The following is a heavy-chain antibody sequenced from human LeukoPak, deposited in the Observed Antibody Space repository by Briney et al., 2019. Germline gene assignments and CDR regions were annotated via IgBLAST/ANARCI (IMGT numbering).Heavy chain of an antibody. Sequence: PGGSLRLSCVASGFTFSTYRMHWVRQVPGKGLVWVSHVKSDGSSATYGDSVEGRFTISRDNAKNTLFLQMNSLRVEDTAVYYCARDYIAALGYWGQGTLVTVSS. V-gene: IGHV3-74*01. J-gene: IGHJ4*02. CDR1: GFTFSTYR. D-gene: IGHD6-6*01. CDR2: VKSDGSSA. CDR3: ARDYIAALGY.